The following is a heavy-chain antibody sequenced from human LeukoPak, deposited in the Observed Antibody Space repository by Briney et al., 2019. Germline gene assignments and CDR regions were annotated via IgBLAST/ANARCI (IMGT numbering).Heavy chain of an antibody. D-gene: IGHD3-3*01. CDR1: GYTFTSYD. CDR2: MNPNSGNT. V-gene: IGHV1-8*01. J-gene: IGHJ6*03. Sequence: AASVKVSCKASGYTFTSYDINWVRQATGQGLEWMGWMNPNSGNTGYAQRFQGRVTMTRNTSISTAYMELSSLRSEDTAVYYCARGRESESGTIFGAHYYYYYMDVWGKGTTVTVSS. CDR3: ARGRESESGTIFGAHYYYYYMDV.